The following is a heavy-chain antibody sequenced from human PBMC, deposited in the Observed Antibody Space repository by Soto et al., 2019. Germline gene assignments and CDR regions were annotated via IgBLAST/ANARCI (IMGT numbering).Heavy chain of an antibody. D-gene: IGHD3-10*01. CDR2: VSTYNVNT. Sequence: QVQLVQSGAEVKKPGASVKVSCKASGYTFTSDGISWVRQAPGQGLERMGWVSTYNVNTNYAQKLQGRVTMTADTSTSTAYMELRSLRSDDTAVYYCARGGITRVRVPPYYYYDMDVWGQGTTVTVSS. V-gene: IGHV1-18*01. CDR3: ARGGITRVRVPPYYYYDMDV. CDR1: GYTFTSDG. J-gene: IGHJ6*02.